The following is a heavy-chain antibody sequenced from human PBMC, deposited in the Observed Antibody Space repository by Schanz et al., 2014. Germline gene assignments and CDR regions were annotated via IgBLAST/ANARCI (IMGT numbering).Heavy chain of an antibody. CDR1: GGTFSSDT. Sequence: QVHLVQSGAEVKKPGSSVKVSCKASGGTFSSDTFSWVRQAPGQGLEWMGRIIPNLGSANYAQKFQGRVTIAADRSTSTAYMELSSLRSEDTAVYYCARGYGDSPTDFWGQGTLVTVSS. D-gene: IGHD4-17*01. J-gene: IGHJ4*02. V-gene: IGHV1-69*08. CDR2: IIPNLGSA. CDR3: ARGYGDSPTDF.